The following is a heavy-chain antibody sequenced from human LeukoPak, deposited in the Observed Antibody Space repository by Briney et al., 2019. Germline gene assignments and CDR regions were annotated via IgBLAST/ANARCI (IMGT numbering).Heavy chain of an antibody. CDR3: ARDHSVYGPAAFDI. CDR2: IGTAGDT. D-gene: IGHD5/OR15-5a*01. J-gene: IGHJ3*02. CDR1: GFTFSSYD. V-gene: IGHV3-13*01. Sequence: QPGGSLRLSCAASGFTFSSYDMHWVRQATGKGLEWVSAIGTAGDTYYPGSVKGRFTISRDNSKNTLYLQMNSLRAEDTAVYYCARDHSVYGPAAFDIWGQGTMVTVSS.